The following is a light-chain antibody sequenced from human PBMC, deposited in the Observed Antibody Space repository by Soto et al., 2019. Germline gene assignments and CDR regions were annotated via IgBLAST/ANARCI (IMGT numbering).Light chain of an antibody. Sequence: AIRMTQSPSSFSASTGDRVTITCRASQGISSYLAWYQQKPGKAPKLLIYAASTLHSGVPSRFSGSGSGTDFTLTISCLQSEDFATYYCQQYYSYRLSFGPGTKVDIK. V-gene: IGKV1-8*01. CDR3: QQYYSYRLS. J-gene: IGKJ3*01. CDR1: QGISSY. CDR2: AAS.